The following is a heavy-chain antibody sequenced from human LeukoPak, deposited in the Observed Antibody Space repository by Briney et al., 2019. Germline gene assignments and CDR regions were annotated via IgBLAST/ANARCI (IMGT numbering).Heavy chain of an antibody. CDR2: FDPSDSYP. D-gene: IGHD3-16*01. CDR3: ARHPWGIKVADY. Sequence: GESLKISCKGSGYSFINYWISWVRQMPGKGLEWMGRFDPSDSYPKYSPSFQGHVTISADKSITTAYLQWDSLKASDTAMYYCARHPWGIKVADYWGQGTLVTVSS. J-gene: IGHJ4*02. CDR1: GYSFINYW. V-gene: IGHV5-10-1*01.